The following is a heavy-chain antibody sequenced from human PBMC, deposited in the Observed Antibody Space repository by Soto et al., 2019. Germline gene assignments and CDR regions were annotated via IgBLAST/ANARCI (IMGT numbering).Heavy chain of an antibody. CDR1: GGSISSGDYY. V-gene: IGHV4-30-4*01. CDR2: IYYSGST. CDR3: ARDRIAAATAIPTNYYYGMDV. Sequence: LSLTCTVSGGSISSGDYYWSWIRQPPGKGLEWIGYIYYSGSTYYNPSLKSRVTISVDTSKNQFSLKLSSVTAADTAVYYCARDRIAAATAIPTNYYYGMDVWGQGTTVTVSS. J-gene: IGHJ6*02. D-gene: IGHD6-13*01.